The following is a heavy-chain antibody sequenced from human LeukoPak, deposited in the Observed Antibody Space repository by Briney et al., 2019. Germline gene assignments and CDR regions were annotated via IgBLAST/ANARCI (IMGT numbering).Heavy chain of an antibody. Sequence: GGSLRLSCAASGFTFNSYAMSWVRQAPGKGLEWVSGISGSGGSRYYADSVKGRFTISRDNSKNTVYLEMNSLRAEDTAVYHCAKDVVYYHDNSAYYNGFDIWGQGTMVTVSS. CDR2: ISGSGGSR. CDR1: GFTFNSYA. CDR3: AKDVVYYHDNSAYYNGFDI. D-gene: IGHD3-22*01. J-gene: IGHJ3*02. V-gene: IGHV3-23*01.